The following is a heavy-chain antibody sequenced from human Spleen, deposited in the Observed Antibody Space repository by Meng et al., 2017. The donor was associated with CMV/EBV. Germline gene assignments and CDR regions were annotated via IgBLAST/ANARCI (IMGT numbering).Heavy chain of an antibody. J-gene: IGHJ6*02. CDR1: GFTFSSHA. CDR3: ARMGGYCSSTSCWDYYYYGMDV. D-gene: IGHD2-2*01. V-gene: IGHV3-23*01. Sequence: GESLKISCAASGFTFSSHAMSWVRQAPGKGLKWVSGISASGGGTYYADSVKGRFTISRDNSKNTLYLQMNSLRAEDTAVYYCARMGGYCSSTSCWDYYYYGMDVWGQGTTVTVSS. CDR2: ISASGGGT.